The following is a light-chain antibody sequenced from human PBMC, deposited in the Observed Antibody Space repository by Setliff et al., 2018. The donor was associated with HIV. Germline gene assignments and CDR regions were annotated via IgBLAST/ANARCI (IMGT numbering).Light chain of an antibody. CDR3: CSYTSSLTDV. V-gene: IGLV2-14*03. CDR1: SSDVGSYNF. Sequence: QSVLTQPASVSGSPGQSITISCSGTSSDVGSYNFVSWYQQHPGEAPQLIIYDVSRRPSGVSSRFSGSKSGNTASLTISGLQAEDQADYYCCSYTSSLTDVFGTGTKVTVL. J-gene: IGLJ1*01. CDR2: DVS.